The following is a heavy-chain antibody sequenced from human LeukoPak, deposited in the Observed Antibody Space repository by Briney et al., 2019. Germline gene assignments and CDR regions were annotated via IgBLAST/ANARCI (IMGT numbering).Heavy chain of an antibody. CDR3: ARDVRPLDYYSGMDV. J-gene: IGHJ6*02. V-gene: IGHV1-2*02. CDR2: INPNSGGT. Sequence: ASVKVSCKASGYTFTGYYMHWVRQAPGQGLEWMGWINPNSGGTNYAQKFQGRVTMTRDTSISTAYMELSGLRSDDTAVYYCARDVRPLDYYSGMDVWGQGTTVTVSS. D-gene: IGHD2-8*01. CDR1: GYTFTGYY.